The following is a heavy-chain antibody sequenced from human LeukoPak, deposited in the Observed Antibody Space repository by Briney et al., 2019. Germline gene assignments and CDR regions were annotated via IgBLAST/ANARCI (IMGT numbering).Heavy chain of an antibody. CDR2: VYSGDGDS. D-gene: IGHD3-16*01. Sequence: KAGEPLKISCTGSGYRFTSYWIDWVRRLPGKGLVWMGIVYSGDGDSRYSPSFQGQVTISSAKSLSTAYLQWSMLKASETAIYYCAKQPYASWRYGMDAWGKGTTVTVSS. CDR3: AKQPYASWRYGMDA. J-gene: IGHJ6*04. CDR1: GYRFTSYW. V-gene: IGHV5-51*01.